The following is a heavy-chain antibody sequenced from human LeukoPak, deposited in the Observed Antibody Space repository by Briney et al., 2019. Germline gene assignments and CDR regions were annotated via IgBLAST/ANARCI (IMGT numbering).Heavy chain of an antibody. CDR2: ISSSSSYI. CDR3: AQELDTILMGC. J-gene: IGHJ4*02. CDR1: GFTFSSYS. V-gene: IGHV3-21*01. Sequence: GGSLRLSCAASGFTFSSYSMNWVRQAPGKGLEWVSSISSSSSYIYYADSVKGRFTISRDNAKNSLYLQMNSLRAEDTAVYYCAQELDTILMGCWGQGTLVTVSS. D-gene: IGHD3-9*01.